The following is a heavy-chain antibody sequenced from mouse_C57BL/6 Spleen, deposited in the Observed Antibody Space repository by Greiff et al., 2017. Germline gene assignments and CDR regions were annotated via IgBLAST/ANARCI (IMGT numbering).Heavy chain of an antibody. CDR2: INPSSGYT. D-gene: IGHD1-1*01. CDR3: ARGAGDGFDY. CDR1: GYTFTSYW. Sequence: VKLMESGAELAKPGASVKLSCKASGYTFTSYWMHWVKQRPGQGLEWIGYINPSSGYTKYNQQFKDKATLTADTSSSTAYMQLSSLTYEASAVYYGARGAGDGFDYWGQGTTLTVSS. J-gene: IGHJ2*01. V-gene: IGHV1-7*01.